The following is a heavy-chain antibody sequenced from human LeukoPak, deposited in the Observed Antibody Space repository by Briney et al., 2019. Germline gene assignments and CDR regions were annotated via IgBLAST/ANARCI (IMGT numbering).Heavy chain of an antibody. J-gene: IGHJ4*02. V-gene: IGHV4-59*01. CDR3: ARGGDYYDSSGPDFDY. Sequence: SETLSLTCTVSGGSINYYYWMWIRQPPGKGLEWIGYIYYSGGTHYNPSLKSRVTMLVDTSKNQFSLKLTAVTAADTAVYYCARGGDYYDSSGPDFDYWGQGTLVTVSS. CDR1: GGSINYYY. D-gene: IGHD3-22*01. CDR2: IYYSGGT.